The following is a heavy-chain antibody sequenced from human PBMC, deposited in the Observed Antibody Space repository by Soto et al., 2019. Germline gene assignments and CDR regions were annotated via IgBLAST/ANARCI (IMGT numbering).Heavy chain of an antibody. Sequence: VGSLRLSCAASGFTFSSYSMNWVRQAPGKGLEWVSSISSSSGYIYYADSVKGRFTISRDNAKNSLSLQMNSLRAEDTAVYYCARVVDYYDPYYYYGMDVWGLGTTVTVSS. CDR1: GFTFSSYS. CDR2: ISSSSGYI. CDR3: ARVVDYYDPYYYYGMDV. D-gene: IGHD3-22*01. V-gene: IGHV3-21*01. J-gene: IGHJ6*02.